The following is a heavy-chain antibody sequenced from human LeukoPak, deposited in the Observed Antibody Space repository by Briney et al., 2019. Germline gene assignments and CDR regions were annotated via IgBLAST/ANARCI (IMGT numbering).Heavy chain of an antibody. CDR2: ISNNGGYT. Sequence: QSGGSLRLSCAASGFTFSSSAMSWVRQAPGKGLEWVSAISNNGGYTYYADSVQGRFTISRDNSKSTLCLQMNSLRAEDTAVYYCAKGTKPVMTIPDYWGQGILVTVSS. CDR3: AKGTKPVMTIPDY. J-gene: IGHJ4*02. V-gene: IGHV3-23*01. CDR1: GFTFSSSA. D-gene: IGHD1/OR15-1a*01.